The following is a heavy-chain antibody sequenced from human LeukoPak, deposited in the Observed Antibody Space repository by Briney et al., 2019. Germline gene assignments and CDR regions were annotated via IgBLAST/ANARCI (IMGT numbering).Heavy chain of an antibody. Sequence: GGSLRLSCAASGFTFSSYGMHWVRQAPGKGLEWVSFITYDGSNKYYADSVKGRFTISRDNSKNTLYLQMNSLRAEDTAVYYCAKESAAASSSWLKYFDYWGQGTLVTVSS. CDR2: ITYDGSNK. D-gene: IGHD6-13*01. V-gene: IGHV3-30*02. J-gene: IGHJ4*02. CDR3: AKESAAASSSWLKYFDY. CDR1: GFTFSSYG.